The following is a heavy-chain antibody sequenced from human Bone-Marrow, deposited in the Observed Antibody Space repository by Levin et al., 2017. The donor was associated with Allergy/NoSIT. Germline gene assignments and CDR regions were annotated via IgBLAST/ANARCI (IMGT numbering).Heavy chain of an antibody. D-gene: IGHD4-17*01. CDR1: GFSFRTSGVG. Sequence: SGPTLVKPTQTLTLTCSFSGFSFRTSGVGVGWIRQPPGKALEWLALIYWDDEKHYTPSLTTRLTITKDTSKNQVVLVMTNVNPADTATYYCAHYGDYQRLKTFDYWGQGSLVTVSS. CDR2: IYWDDEK. V-gene: IGHV2-5*02. CDR3: AHYGDYQRLKTFDY. J-gene: IGHJ4*02.